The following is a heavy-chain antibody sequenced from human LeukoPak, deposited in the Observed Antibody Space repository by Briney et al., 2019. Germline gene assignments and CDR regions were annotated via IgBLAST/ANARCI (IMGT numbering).Heavy chain of an antibody. J-gene: IGHJ4*02. V-gene: IGHV3-23*01. CDR3: AKVEYYDSSGPLFGY. CDR1: GFTFSSYA. Sequence: GGSLRLSCAASGFTFSSYAMSWVRQAPGKGLEWVSAISGSGGSTYYADSVKGRFTISRDNSKNTLYLQMNSLRAEDTAVYYCAKVEYYDSSGPLFGYWGQGTLVTVSS. D-gene: IGHD3-22*01. CDR2: ISGSGGST.